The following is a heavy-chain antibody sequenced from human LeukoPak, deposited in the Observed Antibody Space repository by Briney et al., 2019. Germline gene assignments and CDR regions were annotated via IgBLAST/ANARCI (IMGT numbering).Heavy chain of an antibody. CDR1: GGSISSSSYY. CDR2: IYYSGST. Sequence: SETLSLTCTVSGGSISSSSYYWGWIRQPPGKGLEWIGSIYYSGSTCYNPSLKSRVTISVDTSKNQFSLKLSSVTAADTAVYYCARRGKIVGSATEFDPWGQGTLVTVSS. CDR3: ARRGKIVGSATEFDP. J-gene: IGHJ5*02. V-gene: IGHV4-39*01. D-gene: IGHD1-26*01.